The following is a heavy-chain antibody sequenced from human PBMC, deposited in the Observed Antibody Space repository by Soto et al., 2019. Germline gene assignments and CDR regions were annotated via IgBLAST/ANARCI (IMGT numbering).Heavy chain of an antibody. V-gene: IGHV4-61*08. CDR1: GGSISGGGYS. J-gene: IGHJ5*02. CDR3: AKGWARNRAWFEP. CDR2: IYYSGST. D-gene: IGHD6-19*01. Sequence: SETLSLTCAVSGGSISGGGYSWSWIRQPPGKGLEWIGYIYYSGSTNYNPSLKSRVTISVDTSKNQFSLKLSSVTAADTAVYHCAKGWARNRAWFEPWGQGTLVTVSS.